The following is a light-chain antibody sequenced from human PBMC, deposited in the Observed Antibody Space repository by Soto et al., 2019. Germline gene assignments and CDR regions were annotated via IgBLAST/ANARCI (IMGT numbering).Light chain of an antibody. CDR2: GAS. CDR3: QQYGSSSIT. CDR1: QGVSSSN. Sequence: EIVLTQSPGTLSLSPGERATLSCRASQGVSSSNLAWYQQKPGQAPRLLIYGASSRATGIPDRFSGSGSGTDFTLTISRLEPEDFAVYYCQQYGSSSITFGQGTRLEIK. V-gene: IGKV3-20*01. J-gene: IGKJ5*01.